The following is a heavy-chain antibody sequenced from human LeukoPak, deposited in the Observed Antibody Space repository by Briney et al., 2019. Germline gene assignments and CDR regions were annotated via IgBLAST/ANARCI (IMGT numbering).Heavy chain of an antibody. V-gene: IGHV1-2*02. J-gene: IGHJ3*02. Sequence: ASVKVSCKASGYTFSGYYIHWVRQAPGQGLEWMGWINPNSGGTNYAQKFQGRVTMTRDKSIRTAYMELSRLTSDDTAVYYCARNIWFGESADAFDIWGQGTMVTVSS. D-gene: IGHD3-10*01. CDR3: ARNIWFGESADAFDI. CDR1: GYTFSGYY. CDR2: INPNSGGT.